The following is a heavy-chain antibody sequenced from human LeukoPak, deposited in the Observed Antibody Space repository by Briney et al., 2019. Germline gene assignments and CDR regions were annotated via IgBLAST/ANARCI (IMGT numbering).Heavy chain of an antibody. J-gene: IGHJ4*02. CDR2: ISGSGGST. CDR1: GFTFSSYA. D-gene: IGHD6-19*01. Sequence: GGSLRLSCAASGFTFSSYAMSWVRQAQGKGLEWVSAISGSGGSTYYADSVKGRFTISRDNSKNTLYLQMNSLRAEDTAVYYCAKVILAVAGQYYFDYWGQGTLVTVSS. CDR3: AKVILAVAGQYYFDY. V-gene: IGHV3-23*01.